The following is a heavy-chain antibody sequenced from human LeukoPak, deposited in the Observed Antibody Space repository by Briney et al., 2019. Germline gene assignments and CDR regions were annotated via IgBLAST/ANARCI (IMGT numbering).Heavy chain of an antibody. CDR2: IYHSGST. J-gene: IGHJ4*02. D-gene: IGHD2-21*01. CDR1: GGSISSGGYY. CDR3: ARDVAQGLDY. Sequence: SETLSLTCTVSGGSISSGGYYWSWIRQPPGKGLGWIGYIYHSGSTYDNPSLKSRVTLSVDRSKNQFSLKLSSVTAADTAVYYCARDVAQGLDYWGQGTLVTVSS. V-gene: IGHV4-30-2*01.